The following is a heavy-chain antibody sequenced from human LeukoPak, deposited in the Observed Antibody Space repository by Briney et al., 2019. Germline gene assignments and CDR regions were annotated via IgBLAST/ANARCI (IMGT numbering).Heavy chain of an antibody. J-gene: IGHJ6*03. CDR2: MNPNSGNT. Sequence: GASVKVSCKASGYTFTSYNINWVRQATGQGLEWMGWMNPNSGNTGYAQKFQGRVTITRNTSISTAYMELSSLRSEDTAVYYCARGMDCSGGSCSLSYYYYMDVWGKGTTVTVSS. D-gene: IGHD2-15*01. CDR1: GYTFTSYN. CDR3: ARGMDCSGGSCSLSYYYYMDV. V-gene: IGHV1-8*03.